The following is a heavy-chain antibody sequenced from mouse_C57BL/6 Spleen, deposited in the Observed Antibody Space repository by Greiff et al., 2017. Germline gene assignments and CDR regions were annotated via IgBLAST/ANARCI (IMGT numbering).Heavy chain of an antibody. V-gene: IGHV1-26*01. D-gene: IGHD6-1*01. CDR1: GYTFTDYY. CDR3: ARPNPYYFDY. J-gene: IGHJ2*01. Sequence: EVQLQQSGPELVKPGASVKISCKASGYTFTDYYMNWVKQSHGKSLEWIGDINPNNGGTSYNQKFKGKATLTVDKSSSTAYMELRSLTSEDSAVYYCARPNPYYFDYWGQGTTLTVSS. CDR2: INPNNGGT.